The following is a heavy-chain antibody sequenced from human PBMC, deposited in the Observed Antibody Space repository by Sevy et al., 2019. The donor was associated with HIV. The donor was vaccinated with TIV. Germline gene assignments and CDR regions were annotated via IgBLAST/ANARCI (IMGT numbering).Heavy chain of an antibody. Sequence: GGSLRLSCAASGFTFSNAWMSWVRQSPGKGLEWVGRIRSKAGGGTTDYATIVKGKFTISRDDSRDILYLQLNSLETEDTAVYYCTTDHRRDVIVVVPFEYWGQGTLVTVSS. CDR3: TTDHRRDVIVVVPFEY. CDR1: GFTFSNAW. D-gene: IGHD3-22*01. J-gene: IGHJ4*02. CDR2: IRSKAGGGTT. V-gene: IGHV3-15*01.